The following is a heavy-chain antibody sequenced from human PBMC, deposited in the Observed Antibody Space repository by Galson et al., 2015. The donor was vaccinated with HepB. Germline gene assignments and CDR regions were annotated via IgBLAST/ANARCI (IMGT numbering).Heavy chain of an antibody. J-gene: IGHJ4*02. CDR2: IIGSGDRT. CDR3: AKSSGYASGYYFEY. V-gene: IGHV3-23*01. CDR1: GFTFGDYA. Sequence: SLRLSCAASGFTFGDYAMTWVRQAPGKGLEWVSTIIGSGDRTYYAGSVKGRFTISRDNSKNTLFLQIDSLRAEDTAVYYCAKSSGYASGYYFEYWGQGILVTVSS. D-gene: IGHD5-12*01.